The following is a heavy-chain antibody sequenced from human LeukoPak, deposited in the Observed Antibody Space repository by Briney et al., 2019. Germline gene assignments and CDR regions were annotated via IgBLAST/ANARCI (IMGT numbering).Heavy chain of an antibody. CDR1: GFTFDDYA. CDR3: AKDAGDSSGWYDY. CDR2: ISWNSGSI. Sequence: GGSLRLSCAASGFTFDDYAMHWVRQAPGKGLEWVSGISWNSGSIGYADSVKGRFTISRDNAKNSLYLQMNSLRAEDTALYYCAKDAGDSSGWYDYWGQGTLVTVSS. V-gene: IGHV3-9*01. D-gene: IGHD6-19*01. J-gene: IGHJ4*02.